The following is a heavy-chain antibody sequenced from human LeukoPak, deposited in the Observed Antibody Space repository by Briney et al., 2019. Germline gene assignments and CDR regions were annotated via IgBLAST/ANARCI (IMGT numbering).Heavy chain of an antibody. Sequence: GRSLRLSCAASGFTLSSYGMHWVREAPGKGLEWVAVIWYDGSNKYYADSVKGRFTISRDNSKNTLYLQMNSLRAEDTAVYYCARAPAIADTDYWGQGTLVTASS. D-gene: IGHD6-13*01. CDR3: ARAPAIADTDY. V-gene: IGHV3-33*01. CDR2: IWYDGSNK. CDR1: GFTLSSYG. J-gene: IGHJ4*02.